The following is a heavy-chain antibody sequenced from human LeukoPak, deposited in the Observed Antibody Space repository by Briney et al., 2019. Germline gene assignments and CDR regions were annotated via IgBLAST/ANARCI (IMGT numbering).Heavy chain of an antibody. J-gene: IGHJ3*02. CDR3: ARDSGNYLDAFDI. CDR1: GFTFSSYG. D-gene: IGHD1-7*01. V-gene: IGHV3-30*02. CDR2: IRYDGSNK. Sequence: PGGSLRLSCAASGFTFSSYGMYWVRQAPGKGLEWVAFIRYDGSNKYYADSVKGRFTISRDNAKNSLYLQMNSLRAEDTAVYYCARDSGNYLDAFDIWGQGTMVTVSS.